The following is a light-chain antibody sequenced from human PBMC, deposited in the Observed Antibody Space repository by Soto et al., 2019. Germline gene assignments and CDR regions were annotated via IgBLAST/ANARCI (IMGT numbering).Light chain of an antibody. V-gene: IGLV1-40*01. CDR1: RSNIGAGYD. J-gene: IGLJ3*02. Sequence: QSVLTQPPSVSGAPGQRVTISCTGNRSNIGAGYDVHWYQQLPGTAPKFLIYGNSNRPSGVPDRFSGSKSGTSASLAITGLQAEDEADYYCQSYDSSLSASVFGGGTQLTVL. CDR3: QSYDSSLSASV. CDR2: GNS.